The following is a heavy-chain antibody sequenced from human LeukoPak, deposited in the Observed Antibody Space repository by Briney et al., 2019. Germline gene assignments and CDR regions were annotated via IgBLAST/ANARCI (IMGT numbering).Heavy chain of an antibody. D-gene: IGHD5-24*01. CDR2: ISSSSSYI. CDR1: GFTFSSYA. Sequence: PGGSLRLSCAASGFTFSSYAMSWVRQAPGKGLEWVSSISSSSSYIYYADSVKGRFTISRDNAKNSLYLQMNSLRAEDTAVYYCARGSESLEMATITGDLDYWGQGTLVTVSS. J-gene: IGHJ4*02. V-gene: IGHV3-21*01. CDR3: ARGSESLEMATITGDLDY.